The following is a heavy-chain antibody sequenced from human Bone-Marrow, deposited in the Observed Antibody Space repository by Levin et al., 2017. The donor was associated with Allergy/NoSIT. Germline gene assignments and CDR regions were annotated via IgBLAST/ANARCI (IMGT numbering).Heavy chain of an antibody. CDR3: GTHVGALDSTPNWFDP. Sequence: GESLKISCKGSGHNITNYWLGWVRQMPGKGLEWMGSIFLGDSDSRYSPSFQGQVTMSADKSISTAYLQWSSLKASDTAMYYCGTHVGALDSTPNWFDPWGQGTLVTV. V-gene: IGHV5-51*01. D-gene: IGHD3/OR15-3a*01. CDR2: IFLGDSDS. CDR1: GHNITNYW. J-gene: IGHJ5*02.